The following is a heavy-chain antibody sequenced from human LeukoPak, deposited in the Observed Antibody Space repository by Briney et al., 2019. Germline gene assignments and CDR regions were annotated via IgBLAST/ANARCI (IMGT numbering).Heavy chain of an antibody. J-gene: IGHJ1*01. CDR2: IKNKNSGRTT. V-gene: IGHV3-15*01. CDR1: GFIFPNAW. CDR3: VTDGGLLHYYFTY. Sequence: GGSLRLSCAASGFIFPNAWMHWVRQAPGKGLEWVGRIKNKNSGRTTNYIAPVKGRFTISRDDSRNTLYLEMDSLKTDDTAIYYCVTDGGLLHYYFTYWGQGTLVTVSS. D-gene: IGHD3-10*01.